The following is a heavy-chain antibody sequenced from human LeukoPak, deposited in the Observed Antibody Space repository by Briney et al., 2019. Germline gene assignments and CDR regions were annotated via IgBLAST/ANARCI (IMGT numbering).Heavy chain of an antibody. V-gene: IGHV4-39*01. D-gene: IGHD5-18*01. CDR3: ARTDTAMVTSTIDY. Sequence: SETLSLTCTVSGGSISSSSYYWGWIRQPPGKGLEWIGSIYYSGGTYYNPSLKSRAPISVDTSKNQCSLKLSSVTAADTAVYYCARTDTAMVTSTIDYWGQGTLVTVSS. J-gene: IGHJ4*02. CDR2: IYYSGGT. CDR1: GGSISSSSYY.